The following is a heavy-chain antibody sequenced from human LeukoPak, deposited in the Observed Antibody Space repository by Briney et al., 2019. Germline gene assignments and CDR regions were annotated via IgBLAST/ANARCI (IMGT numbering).Heavy chain of an antibody. Sequence: ASVKVSCKASGYTFTSYGISWVRQAPGQGLEWMGWISAYNGNTNYAQKLQGRVTMTTDTSTSTAYMELRSLRSDDTAVYYCARDPSIMITFGGVIAPRSDYWGQGTLVTVSS. CDR1: GYTFTSYG. CDR2: ISAYNGNT. J-gene: IGHJ4*02. CDR3: ARDPSIMITFGGVIAPRSDY. D-gene: IGHD3-16*02. V-gene: IGHV1-18*01.